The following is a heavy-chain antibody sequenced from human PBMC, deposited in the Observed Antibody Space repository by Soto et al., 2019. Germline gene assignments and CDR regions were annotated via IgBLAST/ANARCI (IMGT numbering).Heavy chain of an antibody. CDR2: IYHSGST. Sequence: QLQLQESGPGLVKPSQTLSLTCAVSGGSIGSGDYSWSWIRQPPGKGLEWIGYIYHSGSTYYNPSLKRGVTIAAAGAKTQYSWEPSCVTTSDTAVDYCARGPDYWGQGTLVTVSS. CDR3: ARGPDY. CDR1: GGSIGSGDYS. V-gene: IGHV4-30-2*01. J-gene: IGHJ4*02.